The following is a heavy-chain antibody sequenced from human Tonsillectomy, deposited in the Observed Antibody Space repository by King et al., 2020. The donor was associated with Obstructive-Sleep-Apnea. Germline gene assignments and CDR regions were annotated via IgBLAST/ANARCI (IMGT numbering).Heavy chain of an antibody. Sequence: LQLVQSGAEVKKPASSVKVSCKASGGTFRSFAINWVRQAPGQGLEWMGGIIPTLGRTDYAQKFQGRVTITADQATTTIYLELGRLRSDDTAVYYCARVRYYTYGGGFWDWGQGTLVTVSS. CDR1: GGTFRSFA. CDR2: IIPTLGRT. D-gene: IGHD5-18*01. J-gene: IGHJ4*02. CDR3: ARVRYYTYGGGFWD. V-gene: IGHV1-69*01.